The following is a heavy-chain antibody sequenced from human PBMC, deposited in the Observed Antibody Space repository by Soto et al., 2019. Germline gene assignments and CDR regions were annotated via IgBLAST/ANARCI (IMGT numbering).Heavy chain of an antibody. J-gene: IGHJ4*01. Sequence: SETLSLTCTISGGSISNSYWSWIRQPPEKGLEWIGYIYYSGSTNYNPSLKSRVTISVDTSKNQFSLKLNSVTAADTAVYYCARTYYDYVWGSLSYWGQGTLVTVSS. V-gene: IGHV4-59*08. CDR3: ARTYYDYVWGSLSY. CDR2: IYYSGST. CDR1: GGSISNSY. D-gene: IGHD3-16*01.